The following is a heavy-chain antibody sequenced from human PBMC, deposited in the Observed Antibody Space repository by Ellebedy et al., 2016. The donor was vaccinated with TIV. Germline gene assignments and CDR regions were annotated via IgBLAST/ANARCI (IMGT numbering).Heavy chain of an antibody. V-gene: IGHV3-7*03. Sequence: GGSLRLSXAASGFTFSNEWMIWVRQAPGKGLEWVANIKGDGSDKNYMESVRGRFTISRDSSKNTLFLQMNSLRVEDTAVYYCGRDVGPWGQGTLVTVSS. CDR1: GFTFSNEW. CDR3: GRDVGP. CDR2: IKGDGSDK. J-gene: IGHJ5*02.